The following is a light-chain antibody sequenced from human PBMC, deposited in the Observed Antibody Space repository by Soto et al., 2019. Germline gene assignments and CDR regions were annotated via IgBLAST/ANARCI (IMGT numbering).Light chain of an antibody. J-gene: IGLJ3*02. Sequence: QSVLTQPPSASGSPGQSVTISCTGTSSDVGGYDYVSWYQQHPGKAPKLIIYEVTERPSGVPDRFSGSKSGNTASLTISGLQAEDEADYYCCFYTGSYTWVFGGGTKVTVL. CDR2: EVT. CDR3: CFYTGSYTWV. CDR1: SSDVGGYDY. V-gene: IGLV2-8*01.